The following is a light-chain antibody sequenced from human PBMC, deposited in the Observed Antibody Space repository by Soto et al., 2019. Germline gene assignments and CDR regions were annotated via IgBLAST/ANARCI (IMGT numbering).Light chain of an antibody. Sequence: EIVLTQSPGTLSLSPGERATLSCRASQSVSSSYLAWYQQTPGQAPRLLISGASSRATGIPDGFSGSGSGTDFTLTISRLEPEDFAVYYCQQPGVRTFGGGTKVEIK. CDR3: QQPGVRT. J-gene: IGKJ4*01. V-gene: IGKV3-20*01. CDR2: GAS. CDR1: QSVSSSY.